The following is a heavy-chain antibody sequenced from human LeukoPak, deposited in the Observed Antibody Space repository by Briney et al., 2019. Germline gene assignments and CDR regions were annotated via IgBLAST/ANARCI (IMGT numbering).Heavy chain of an antibody. CDR3: AREGTYDSSGYYIDY. J-gene: IGHJ4*02. CDR1: GYTFTSYY. D-gene: IGHD3-22*01. V-gene: IGHV1-46*01. CDR2: INPSGGST. Sequence: ASVKVSCKASGYTFTSYYMHWVRQAPGQGLEWMGIINPSGGSTKYAQKFQGRFTMTRDTSTSTVYMEVSSLTSEDTAVYYCAREGTYDSSGYYIDYWGQGTQVTVSS.